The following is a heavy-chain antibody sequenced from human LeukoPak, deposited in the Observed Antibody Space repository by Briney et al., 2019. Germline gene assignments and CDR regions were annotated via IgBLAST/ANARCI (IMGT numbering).Heavy chain of an antibody. J-gene: IGHJ6*02. D-gene: IGHD6-19*01. CDR1: GGSISSYY. Sequence: SETLSLTCTVSGGSISSYYWSWIRQPPGKGLEWIGYIYYSGSTNYNPSLKSRVTISVDTSKNQFSPKLSSVTAADTAVYYCASLAVATPYYYYGMDVWGQGTTVTVSS. V-gene: IGHV4-59*01. CDR2: IYYSGST. CDR3: ASLAVATPYYYYGMDV.